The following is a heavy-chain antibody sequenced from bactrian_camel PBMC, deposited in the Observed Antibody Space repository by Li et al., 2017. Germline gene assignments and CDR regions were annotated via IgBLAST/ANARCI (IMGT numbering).Heavy chain of an antibody. V-gene: IGHV3S40*01. D-gene: IGHD2*01. CDR1: GITFSRHD. J-gene: IGHJ6*01. CDR3: AAGDTWYCLSDFRARNFAY. Sequence: QLVESGGGLVQPGESLRLSCVASGITFSRHDMSWVRQAPGKEVEWVAGITSLPSLFRTASYADSVKGRFTISRDDSKDTLYLQMNSLKPEDTGLYFCAAGDTWYCLSDFRARNFAYWGQGTQVTVS. CDR2: ITSLPSLFRTA.